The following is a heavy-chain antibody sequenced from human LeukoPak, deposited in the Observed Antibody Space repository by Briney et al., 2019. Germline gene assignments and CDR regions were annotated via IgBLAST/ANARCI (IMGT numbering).Heavy chain of an antibody. V-gene: IGHV1-24*01. CDR1: GYTLTELS. CDR2: FDPEDGET. J-gene: IGHJ6*02. D-gene: IGHD1-26*01. CDR3: ALLDHSSYVRYYYGMDV. Sequence: GASVKVSCKVSGYTLTELSMHWVRQAPGKGLEWMGGFDPEDGETIYAQKFQGRVTITADKSTSTAYMELSSLRSEDTAVYYCALLDHSSYVRYYYGMDVWGQGTTVTVSS.